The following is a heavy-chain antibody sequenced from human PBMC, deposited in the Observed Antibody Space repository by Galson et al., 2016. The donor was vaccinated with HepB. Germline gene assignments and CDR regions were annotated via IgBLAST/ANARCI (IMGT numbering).Heavy chain of an antibody. Sequence: SVKVSCKVSGYTLTELSIHWVRQAPGKGLEWVGGFDVEDGKTVYAQKFQGRVTMTEDRSTDTAYMELSSLRYEDTAVYYCAAVLLELHSPFDYWGQGTLVTVSS. CDR3: AAVLLELHSPFDY. CDR1: GYTLTELS. V-gene: IGHV1-24*01. CDR2: FDVEDGKT. J-gene: IGHJ4*02. D-gene: IGHD1-7*01.